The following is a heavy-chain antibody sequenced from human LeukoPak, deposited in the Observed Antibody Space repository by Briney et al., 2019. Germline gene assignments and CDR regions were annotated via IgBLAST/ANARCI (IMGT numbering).Heavy chain of an antibody. CDR3: ARDRLSPWQLAQD. Sequence: GGSLRLSCAASGFSVSSNYMSWVRQAPGRGLEWVSVIYSGGSTYYADSVKGRFTISRDNSKNTLYLQMTSLRAEDTAVYYCARDRLSPWQLAQDWGQGTLVTVSS. CDR2: IYSGGST. CDR1: GFSVSSNY. J-gene: IGHJ4*02. V-gene: IGHV3-66*02. D-gene: IGHD6-6*01.